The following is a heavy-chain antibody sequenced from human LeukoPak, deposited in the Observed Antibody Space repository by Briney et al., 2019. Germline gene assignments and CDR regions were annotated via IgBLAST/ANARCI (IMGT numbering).Heavy chain of an antibody. CDR2: INHSGST. D-gene: IGHD6-13*01. Sequence: SETLSLTCAVYGGSFSGYYWSWIRQPPGKGLEWIGEINHSGSTNYNPSLKSRVSISVDSSKNQFSLKVSSVTAADTAVYYCARGSDTAAGLYWGQGNLVTVSS. CDR1: GGSFSGYY. CDR3: ARGSDTAAGLY. J-gene: IGHJ4*02. V-gene: IGHV4-34*01.